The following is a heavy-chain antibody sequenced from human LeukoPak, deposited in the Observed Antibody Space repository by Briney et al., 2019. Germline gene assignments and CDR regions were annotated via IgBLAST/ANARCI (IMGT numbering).Heavy chain of an antibody. Sequence: GGSLRLSCAASGFTFSSYWMNWVRQAPGKGLEWVANIKQDGSEKYYVDSVKGRFTISRDNAKNSLYVQMNSLRAEDTAVYYCARDMSGWYPTWSDWGQGTLVTVSS. CDR2: IKQDGSEK. V-gene: IGHV3-7*03. D-gene: IGHD6-19*01. J-gene: IGHJ4*02. CDR3: ARDMSGWYPTWSD. CDR1: GFTFSSYW.